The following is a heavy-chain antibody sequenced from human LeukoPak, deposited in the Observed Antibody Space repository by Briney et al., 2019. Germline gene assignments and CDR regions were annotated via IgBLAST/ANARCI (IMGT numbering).Heavy chain of an antibody. J-gene: IGHJ5*02. Sequence: GESLKISCKGSGYSFTSYWIGWVRPMPGKGLEWMGIIYPGDSDTRYSPSFQGQVTISADKSISTAYLQWSSLKASDTAMYYCARYQRITMVRGPNWFDPWGQGTLVTVSS. CDR2: IYPGDSDT. D-gene: IGHD3-10*01. CDR3: ARYQRITMVRGPNWFDP. CDR1: GYSFTSYW. V-gene: IGHV5-51*01.